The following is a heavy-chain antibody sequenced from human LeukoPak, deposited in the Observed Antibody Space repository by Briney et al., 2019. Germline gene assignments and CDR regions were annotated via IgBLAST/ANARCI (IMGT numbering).Heavy chain of an antibody. D-gene: IGHD4-17*01. V-gene: IGHV3-20*04. CDR1: GFTFGNYG. CDR3: ARAQTYGDSRLLLDF. J-gene: IGHJ4*02. CDR2: INWNGGST. Sequence: PGGSLRLSCAASGFTFGNYGMSWVRQAPGKGLEWVSGINWNGGSTGYADSVEGRFTISRDNVKNSQYLQMNSLRVEDTALYYCARAQTYGDSRLLLDFWGQGTLVTVSS.